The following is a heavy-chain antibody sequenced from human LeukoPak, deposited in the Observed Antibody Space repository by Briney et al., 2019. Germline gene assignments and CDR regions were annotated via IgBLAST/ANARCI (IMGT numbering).Heavy chain of an antibody. D-gene: IGHD1-26*01. J-gene: IGHJ4*02. CDR2: IYYSGST. Sequence: SETLSLTCTVSGGSISSYYWSWIRQPPGKGLEWIGYIYYSGSTYYNPSLKSRVTISVDTSKNQFSLKLSSVTAADTAVYYCARGVSGRGAQIDYWGQGTLVTVSS. CDR1: GGSISSYY. V-gene: IGHV4-59*06. CDR3: ARGVSGRGAQIDY.